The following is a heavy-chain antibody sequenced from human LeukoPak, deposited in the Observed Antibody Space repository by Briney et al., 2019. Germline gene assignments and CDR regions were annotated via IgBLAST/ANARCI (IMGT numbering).Heavy chain of an antibody. CDR3: AKDRLVGAITADY. D-gene: IGHD1-26*01. J-gene: IGHJ4*02. CDR2: ISGSGGST. Sequence: EGSLRLSCAASGFTFSSYAMSWVRQAPGKGLEWVSAISGSGGSTYYADSVKGRFTISIDNSKNTLYLQMNSLRAEDTAVYYCAKDRLVGAITADYWGQGTSVTVSS. CDR1: GFTFSSYA. V-gene: IGHV3-23*01.